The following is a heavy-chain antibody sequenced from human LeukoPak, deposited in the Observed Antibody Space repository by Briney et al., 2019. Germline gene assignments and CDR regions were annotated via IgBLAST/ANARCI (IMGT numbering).Heavy chain of an antibody. J-gene: IGHJ3*02. CDR3: AAAYSGSYLWGAFDI. CDR1: GFTFTSSA. V-gene: IGHV1-58*02. CDR2: IVVGSGNT. D-gene: IGHD1-26*01. Sequence: SVKVSCKASGFTFTSSAMQWVRQARGQRLEWIGWIVVGSGNTNYAQKFQERVTITRDMSTSTAYMELSSLRSEDTAVYYCAAAYSGSYLWGAFDIWGQGTMVTVSS.